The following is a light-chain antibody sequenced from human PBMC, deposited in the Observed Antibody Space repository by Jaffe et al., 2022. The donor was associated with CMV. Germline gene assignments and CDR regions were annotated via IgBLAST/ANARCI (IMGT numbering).Light chain of an antibody. CDR1: SSNIGSNT. CDR2: ADH. Sequence: QAVLTQPPSASGTPGQTVIISCFGSSSNIGSNTVNWYQQFPGRAPKLLIYADHLRASGVPDRFSGSKSATSASLAITGLQSEDEAAYYCAAWDDNLKGLFGGGTKLTVL. CDR3: AAWDDNLKGL. V-gene: IGLV1-44*01. J-gene: IGLJ2*01.